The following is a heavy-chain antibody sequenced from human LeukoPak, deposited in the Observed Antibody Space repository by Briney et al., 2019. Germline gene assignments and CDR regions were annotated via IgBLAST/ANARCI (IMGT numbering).Heavy chain of an antibody. CDR3: ARDVGLAY. CDR1: GVSISTYY. J-gene: IGHJ4*02. CDR2: IHSDGST. Sequence: SETLSLTCTVSGVSISTYYWSWFRQPVGKSLEWIGRIHSDGSTYDNPSLRSPVSMSIDTSKNQFSLTLTSVTAADTAVYFCARDVGLAYWGQGILVTASS. V-gene: IGHV4-4*07.